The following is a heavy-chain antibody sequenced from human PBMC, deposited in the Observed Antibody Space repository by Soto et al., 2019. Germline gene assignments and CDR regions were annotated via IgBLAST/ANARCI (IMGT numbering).Heavy chain of an antibody. CDR1: GCISPKYY. Sequence: RVSCKASGCISPKYYIHGLRQAPGQGLEWVGLINPRTGTTNDAQKFQGRVTMTRDTSTSTADMELSSLRSDDTAVYYCARVLQGKYYYESSGFWGQGTLVTVSS. V-gene: IGHV1-46*01. CDR3: ARVLQGKYYYESSGF. D-gene: IGHD3-22*01. J-gene: IGHJ4*02. CDR2: INPRTGTT.